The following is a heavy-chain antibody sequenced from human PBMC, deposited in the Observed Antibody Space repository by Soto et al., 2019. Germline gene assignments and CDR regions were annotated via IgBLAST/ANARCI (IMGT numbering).Heavy chain of an antibody. D-gene: IGHD4-17*01. CDR1: GSSLSDPRLG. CDR2: IFSSDEK. J-gene: IGHJ5*02. V-gene: IGHV2-26*01. CDR3: ARIRPKTVTTYEWFDP. Sequence: QATLKESGPVLVKPTETLTLTCTVSGSSLSDPRLGVSWIRQPPGEALEWLANIFSSDEKSYSTSLKNRLTISKDTSKSQVVLTMTNMDPVDTATYYCARIRPKTVTTYEWFDPWGQGTLVTVSS.